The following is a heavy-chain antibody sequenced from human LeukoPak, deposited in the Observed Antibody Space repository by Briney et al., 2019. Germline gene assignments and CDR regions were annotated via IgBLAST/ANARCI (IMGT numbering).Heavy chain of an antibody. J-gene: IGHJ6*04. CDR2: IKQDGSEK. CDR3: VCLSLKQLGPRGPV. D-gene: IGHD1-1*01. Sequence: GGSLRLSCAASGFTFSSYWMSWVRQAPGKGLEWVANIKQDGSEKYYVDSVKGRFTISRDNAKNSLYLQMNSLRAEDTAVYYCVCLSLKQLGPRGPVWGKGTTVTVSS. V-gene: IGHV3-7*01. CDR1: GFTFSSYW.